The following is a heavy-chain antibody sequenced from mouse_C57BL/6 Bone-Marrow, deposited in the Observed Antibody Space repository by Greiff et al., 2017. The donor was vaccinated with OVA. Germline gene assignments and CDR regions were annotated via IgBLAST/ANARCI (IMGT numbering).Heavy chain of an antibody. CDR3: ARGYYGLYAMDY. V-gene: IGHV1-34*01. D-gene: IGHD1-2*01. CDR2: IYPNNGGN. Sequence: SGPELVKPGASVKMSCKASGYTFTDYYMHWVKQSHGKSLEWIGYIYPNNGGNGYNQKFKGQATLTVDKSSSTAYMELRSLTSEDSAVYYCARGYYGLYAMDYWGQGTSVTVSS. J-gene: IGHJ4*01. CDR1: GYTFTDYY.